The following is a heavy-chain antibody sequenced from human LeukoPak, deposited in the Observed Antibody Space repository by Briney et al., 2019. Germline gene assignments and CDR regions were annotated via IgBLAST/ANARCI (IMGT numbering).Heavy chain of an antibody. Sequence: SETLSLTCAVYGGSLSGYYWSWIRQPPGKGLEWIGEINHSGSTNYNPSLKSRVTISVDTSKNQFSLKLSSVTAADTAVYYCARRPQLASQTYIRRYYFDYWGQGTLVTVSS. CDR1: GGSLSGYY. J-gene: IGHJ4*02. D-gene: IGHD1-1*01. CDR3: ARRPQLASQTYIRRYYFDY. CDR2: INHSGST. V-gene: IGHV4-34*01.